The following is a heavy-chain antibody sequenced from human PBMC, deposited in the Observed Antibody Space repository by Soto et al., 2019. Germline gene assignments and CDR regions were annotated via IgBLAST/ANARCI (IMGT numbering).Heavy chain of an antibody. Sequence: EVQLVESGGGLVRSGGSLRLSCGASGFTFSTYWMTWVRQALGKGLEWVANINPDGSGTYYVDSLRGRFTISRDNAKNLLYLHVNGLRADDTAIYYCASARDYFFDFWGQGTLVTVSS. CDR1: GFTFSTYW. V-gene: IGHV3-7*01. J-gene: IGHJ4*02. D-gene: IGHD2-21*01. CDR3: ASARDYFFDF. CDR2: INPDGSGT.